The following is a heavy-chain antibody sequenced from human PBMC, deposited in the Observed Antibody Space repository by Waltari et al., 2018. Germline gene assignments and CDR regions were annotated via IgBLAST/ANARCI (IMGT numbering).Heavy chain of an antibody. V-gene: IGHV4-59*01. Sequence: QVQLQESGPGLVKPSETLSLTCTVSGASITTYYYSWIRQSPGKGLQWIGHRYYTGPPYYSPSLTSRVSISLDTSKNQFSLSLTSVTTADTAVYYCARDYPAAHVFDYWGQGTVVAVSS. D-gene: IGHD2-15*01. CDR2: RYYTGPP. CDR3: ARDYPAAHVFDY. CDR1: GASITTYY. J-gene: IGHJ4*02.